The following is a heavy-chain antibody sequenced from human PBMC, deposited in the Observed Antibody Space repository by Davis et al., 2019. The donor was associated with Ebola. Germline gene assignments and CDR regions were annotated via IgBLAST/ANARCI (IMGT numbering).Heavy chain of an antibody. V-gene: IGHV3-53*01. CDR2: IYSGGST. J-gene: IGHJ4*02. Sequence: GGSLRLSCAASGFTVSSNYMTWVRQAPGKGLEWVSVIYSGGSTYYADSVKGRFTISRHNSKNTLYLQMNSLKTEDTAVYYCNTQWLVLFARDYWGQGTLVTVSS. CDR3: NTQWLVLFARDY. CDR1: GFTVSSNY. D-gene: IGHD6-19*01.